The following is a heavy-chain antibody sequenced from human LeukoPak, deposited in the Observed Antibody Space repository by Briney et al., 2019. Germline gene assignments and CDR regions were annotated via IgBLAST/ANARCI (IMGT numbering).Heavy chain of an antibody. CDR3: ARESYDFWSGYPY. D-gene: IGHD3-3*01. CDR1: GGTFSSYA. V-gene: IGHV1-69*05. CDR2: IIPIFGTA. J-gene: IGHJ4*02. Sequence: SVKVSCMASGGTFSSYAISWVRQAPGQGLEWMGGIIPIFGTANYAQKFQGRVTITTDESTSTAYMELSSLRSEDTAVYYCARESYDFWSGYPYWGQGTLVTVSS.